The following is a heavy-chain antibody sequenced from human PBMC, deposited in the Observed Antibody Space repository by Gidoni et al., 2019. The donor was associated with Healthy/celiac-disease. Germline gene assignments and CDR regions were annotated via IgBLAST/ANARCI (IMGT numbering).Heavy chain of an antibody. J-gene: IGHJ4*02. V-gene: IGHV3-30-3*01. CDR2: ISYDGSNK. Sequence: QVQLVESGGGVVQPGRSLRLSCAASGFTFSSYAMQVVRQAPGTGLEWVAVISYDGSNKYYADSVKGRFTISRDNSKNTLYLQMNSLRAEDTAVYYCARSPYWGQGTLVTVSS. CDR3: ARSPY. CDR1: GFTFSSYA.